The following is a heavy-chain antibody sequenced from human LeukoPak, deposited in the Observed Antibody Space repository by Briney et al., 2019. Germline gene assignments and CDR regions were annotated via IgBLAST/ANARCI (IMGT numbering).Heavy chain of an antibody. J-gene: IGHJ4*02. D-gene: IGHD1-26*01. Sequence: SETLSLTCTVSGGSVSSGGYYWSWIRQPPGKGLEWIGYIYYSGSTNYNPSLKSRVTISVDTSKNQFSLKLSSVTAADTAVYYCARVPRYSGSYFDYWGQGTLVTVSS. CDR3: ARVPRYSGSYFDY. CDR2: IYYSGST. CDR1: GGSVSSGGYY. V-gene: IGHV4-61*08.